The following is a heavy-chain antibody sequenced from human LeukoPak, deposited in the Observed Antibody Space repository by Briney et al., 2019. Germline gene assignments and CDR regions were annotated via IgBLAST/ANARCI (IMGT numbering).Heavy chain of an antibody. Sequence: GGSLGLSCAASGFTFSSYWMNWVRQVPGKGLEWVANIKQDGSEKHYVDSVKGRFTISRDNAKNSVYLQMNSLRAEDTAAYYCARGYDTGFWGQGTLVTVSS. CDR3: ARGYDTGF. V-gene: IGHV3-7*04. CDR2: IKQDGSEK. D-gene: IGHD3-22*01. CDR1: GFTFSSYW. J-gene: IGHJ4*02.